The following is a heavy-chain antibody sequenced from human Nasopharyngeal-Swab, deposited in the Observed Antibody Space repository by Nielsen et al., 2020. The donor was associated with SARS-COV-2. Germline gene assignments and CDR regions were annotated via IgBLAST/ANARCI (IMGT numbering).Heavy chain of an antibody. V-gene: IGHV4-4*07. CDR1: GGSISSYY. D-gene: IGHD3-10*01. Sequence: SETLSLTCTVSGGSISSYYWSWIPQPAGKGLEWIGRIYTSGSTNYNPSRKSRVTMSVDTSKNQFSLKLRSVTAADTSVYYCARESLHYYGSGSYYNVFDYWGQGTLVTVSS. CDR2: IYTSGST. J-gene: IGHJ4*02. CDR3: ARESLHYYGSGSYYNVFDY.